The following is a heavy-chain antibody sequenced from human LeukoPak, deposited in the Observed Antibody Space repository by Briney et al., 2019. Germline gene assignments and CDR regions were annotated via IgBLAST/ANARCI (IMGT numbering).Heavy chain of an antibody. CDR1: GGSFSGYY. Sequence: PSETLSLTCAVYGGSFSGYYWSWIRQPPGKGLEWIGEINHSGSTNYNPSLKSRVTMSVDTSKNQFSLKLSSVTAADTAVYYCARGDMVRGVMTGYYFDYWGQGTLVTVSS. V-gene: IGHV4-34*01. J-gene: IGHJ4*02. CDR3: ARGDMVRGVMTGYYFDY. CDR2: INHSGST. D-gene: IGHD3-10*01.